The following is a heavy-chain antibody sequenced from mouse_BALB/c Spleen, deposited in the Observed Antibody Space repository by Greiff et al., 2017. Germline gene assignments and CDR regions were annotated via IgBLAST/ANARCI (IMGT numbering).Heavy chain of an antibody. CDR1: GFTFTDYY. J-gene: IGHJ4*01. CDR3: ARVTGGFYAMDY. Sequence: EVMLVESGGGLVQPGGSLRLSCATSGFTFTDYYMSWVRQPPGKALEWLGFIRNKANGYTTEYSASVKGRFTISRDNSQSILYLQMNTLRAEDSATYYCARVTGGFYAMDYWGQGTSVTVSS. CDR2: IRNKANGYTT. V-gene: IGHV7-3*02.